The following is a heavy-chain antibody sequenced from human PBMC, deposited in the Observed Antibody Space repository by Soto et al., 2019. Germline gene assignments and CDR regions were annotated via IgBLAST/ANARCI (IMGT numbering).Heavy chain of an antibody. V-gene: IGHV3-30-3*01. CDR2: LSFEGTNQ. Sequence: QLQLVESGGGVVQPGTSLRLSCAASGFTFSRHVMHWVRQGPGKGLEWVASLSFEGTNQYYADAVKGRFTISRDNSKNTLYLQMNSLRPEDTAVYYCSRERGGDYINDAWGQGTLVTVSS. CDR3: SRERGGDYINDA. CDR1: GFTFSRHV. J-gene: IGHJ5*02. D-gene: IGHD4-17*01.